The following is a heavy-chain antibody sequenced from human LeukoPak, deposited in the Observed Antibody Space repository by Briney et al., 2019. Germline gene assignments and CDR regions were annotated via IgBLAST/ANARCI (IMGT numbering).Heavy chain of an antibody. CDR2: IFYVGSA. V-gene: IGHV4-59*11. D-gene: IGHD2/OR15-2a*01. CDR3: ARDYCDSRGETFDI. J-gene: IGHJ3*02. CDR1: GDPIGSHY. Sequence: SETLSLTCTVFGDPIGSHYWSWIRQPPGKGLGWIGYIFYVGSANYNPSLKSRVTISVDTSKNQFSLKLNSVTAADTAVYYCARDYCDSRGETFDIWGQGTMVTVSS.